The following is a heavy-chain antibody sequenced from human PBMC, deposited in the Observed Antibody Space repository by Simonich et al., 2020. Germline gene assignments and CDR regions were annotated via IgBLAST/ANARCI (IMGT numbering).Heavy chain of an antibody. D-gene: IGHD6-13*01. J-gene: IGHJ6*03. CDR2: ISPNRGGT. V-gene: IGHV1-2*02. Sequence: QVQLVQSGAEVKKPGASVKVSCKASGYTFTGYYMHWVRQAPEQGLEWLGWISPNRGGTNNAQKCQGRGTMTRETSISTAYMELSRLRSDDTAVYYCARGRIAAAGTYYYYYMDVWGKGTTVTVSS. CDR1: GYTFTGYY. CDR3: ARGRIAAAGTYYYYYMDV.